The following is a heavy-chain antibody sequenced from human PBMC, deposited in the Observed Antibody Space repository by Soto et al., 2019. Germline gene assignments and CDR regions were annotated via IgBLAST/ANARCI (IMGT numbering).Heavy chain of an antibody. J-gene: IGHJ4*02. D-gene: IGHD2-15*01. V-gene: IGHV2-5*02. Sequence: QITLKESGPTLVKPTQTLTLTCTFSGFSLSTSGVGVGWIRQPPGKALEWLALIYWDDAKRYSPSLKSRLTITKDTPKTQVVLTMTNMDPVDTATYYCAHRLGSGWLDFYFDYWGQGTLVTVSS. CDR1: GFSLSTSGVG. CDR2: IYWDDAK. CDR3: AHRLGSGWLDFYFDY.